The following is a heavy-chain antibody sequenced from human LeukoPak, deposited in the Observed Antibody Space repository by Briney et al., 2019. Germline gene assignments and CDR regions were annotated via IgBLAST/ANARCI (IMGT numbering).Heavy chain of an antibody. CDR1: GLSFSSSA. CDR2: ISGTGGST. V-gene: IGHV3-23*01. J-gene: IGHJ4*02. CDR3: ARAYYYGSGSNFPFDY. Sequence: GGSLRLSCTASGLSFSSSAMSWVRQAPGKGLEWVSAISGTGGSTYYADSVKGRFTISRDNSKNTVYLQMNSLRAEDTAVYYCARAYYYGSGSNFPFDYWGQGTLVTVSS. D-gene: IGHD3-10*01.